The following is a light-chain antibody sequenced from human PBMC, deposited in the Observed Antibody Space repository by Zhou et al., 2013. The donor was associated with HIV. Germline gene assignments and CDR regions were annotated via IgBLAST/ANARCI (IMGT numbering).Light chain of an antibody. J-gene: IGKJ2*01. CDR1: QNVTSK. CDR2: GAS. V-gene: IGKV3D-15*01. CDR3: QQYANSPQT. Sequence: EIAMTQSPATLSVSPGERATLSCRASQNVTSKLAWYQQKPGQAPRLLVYGASTRATGIPDRFTGSGSGTDFTLTFTTLGPEDSAVYYCQQYANSPQTFGQGTKVEIK.